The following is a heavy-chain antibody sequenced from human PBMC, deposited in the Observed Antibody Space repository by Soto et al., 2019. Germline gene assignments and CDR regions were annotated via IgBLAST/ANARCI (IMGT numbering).Heavy chain of an antibody. V-gene: IGHV1-69*06. CDR1: GGTFSSYA. D-gene: IGHD3-22*01. CDR2: XIXXXGXA. Sequence: SVKVSCKASGGTFSSYAISWVRQAPGQALEWMXGXIXXXGXAXXXQXXXXRVTITADKSTSTAYMELRSLRSEDTAVHYCATSITMIVVVPYAYWGQGTLVTVSS. J-gene: IGHJ4*02. CDR3: ATSITMIVVVPYAY.